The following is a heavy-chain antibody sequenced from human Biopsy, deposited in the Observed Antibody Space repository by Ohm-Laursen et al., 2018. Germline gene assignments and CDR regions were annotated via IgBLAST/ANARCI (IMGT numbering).Heavy chain of an antibody. CDR1: EYTVTDYY. D-gene: IGHD4-17*01. J-gene: IGHJ6*02. CDR2: INPKSGVA. CDR3: ARDMTVTARPYYYSGVDV. V-gene: IGHV1-2*02. Sequence: ASVKVSCKASEYTVTDYYVHWVRQAPGQGFEWMGWINPKSGVANHAQNFQGRVSMTRDTSTSTVYLELSGLRSDDTAVYYCARDMTVTARPYYYSGVDVWGPGTRVTVSS.